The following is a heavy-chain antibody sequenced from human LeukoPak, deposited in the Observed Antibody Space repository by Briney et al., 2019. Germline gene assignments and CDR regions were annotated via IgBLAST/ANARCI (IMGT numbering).Heavy chain of an antibody. D-gene: IGHD1-7*01. V-gene: IGHV3-20*04. CDR1: GFTFDDYG. J-gene: IGHJ4*02. CDR2: INWNGAGT. CDR3: ARGSPYNWNYAPFDY. Sequence: GSLRLSCAASGFTFDDYGMSWVRQAPGKGLEWVCGINWNGAGTGYADSVKGRFTISRDNAKNSVYLQMNSLRAEDTAVYYCARGSPYNWNYAPFDYWGQGTLVTVSS.